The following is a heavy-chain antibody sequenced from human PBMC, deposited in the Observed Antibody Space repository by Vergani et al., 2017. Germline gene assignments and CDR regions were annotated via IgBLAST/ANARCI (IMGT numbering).Heavy chain of an antibody. CDR3: AEALAYCCGDCYCIRYYYCYGMDI. CDR1: GYTFTSYD. J-gene: IGHJ6*02. Sequence: QVQLVQSGAEVKKPGASVKVSCKASGYTFTSYDINWVRQATGQGLEWMGWMNPNSGNTGYAQKFQGRVTMTRNTSISTTYMELSSLRSEDTAVYYCAEALAYCCGDCYCIRYYYCYGMDIWGQGTTVTVSS. V-gene: IGHV1-8*02. D-gene: IGHD2-21*02. CDR2: MNPNSGNT.